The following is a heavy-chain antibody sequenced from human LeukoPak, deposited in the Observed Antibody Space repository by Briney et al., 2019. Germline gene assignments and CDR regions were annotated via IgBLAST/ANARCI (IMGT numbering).Heavy chain of an antibody. J-gene: IGHJ5*02. CDR3: AKGWVVNYYGSSRNYFDT. V-gene: IGHV1-2*06. D-gene: IGHD3-10*01. CDR2: INPNSGGA. CDR1: GFTFTVYF. Sequence: ASVRVSYKTSGFTFTVYFLHWVRQAPGQGREWMGRINPNSGGANYTQNFQGRVSITRDTSKNTAYMELNGLTFDDTALYFCAKGWVVNYYGSSRNYFDTWGQGTLVTVSS.